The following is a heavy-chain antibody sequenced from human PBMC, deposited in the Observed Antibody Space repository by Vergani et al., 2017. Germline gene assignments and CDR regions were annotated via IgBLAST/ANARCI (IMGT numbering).Heavy chain of an antibody. D-gene: IGHD2-2*01. Sequence: QLQLQESGPGLVKPSETLSLTCTVSGGSISSGDYYWSWIRQPPGKGLEWIGYIYYSGSTYYNPSLKSRVTISVDTSKNQFSLKLSSVTAADTAVYYCARAGGDCSSTSCYDYYYYYMDVWGKGTTVTVSS. CDR2: IYYSGST. V-gene: IGHV4-30-4*08. J-gene: IGHJ6*03. CDR1: GGSISSGDYY. CDR3: ARAGGDCSSTSCYDYYYYYMDV.